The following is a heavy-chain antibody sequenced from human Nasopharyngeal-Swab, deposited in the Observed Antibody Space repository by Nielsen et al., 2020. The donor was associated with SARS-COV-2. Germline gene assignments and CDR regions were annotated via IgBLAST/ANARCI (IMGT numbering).Heavy chain of an antibody. V-gene: IGHV3-21*01. CDR3: ARDWLDYDFWSAYFMDV. Sequence: GESLKISCAASGFTFNNYNFNWVRQAPGKGLEWVSAISSSSSYIYYADSVTGRFTISRDNAKNSLYLQMNSLRAEDTAVYYCARDWLDYDFWSAYFMDVWGQGTTVTVSS. J-gene: IGHJ6*02. CDR1: GFTFNNYN. D-gene: IGHD3-3*01. CDR2: ISSSSSYI.